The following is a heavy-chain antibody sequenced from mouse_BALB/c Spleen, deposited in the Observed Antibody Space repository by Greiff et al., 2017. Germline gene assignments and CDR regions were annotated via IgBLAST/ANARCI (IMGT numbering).Heavy chain of an antibody. J-gene: IGHJ4*01. V-gene: IGHV1S29*02. CDR2: IYPYNGGT. D-gene: IGHD1-1*02. CDR3: ASRGYFYGSALGNAMDY. CDR1: GYTFTDYN. Sequence: EVKLVESGPELVKPGASVKISCKASGYTFTDYNMHWVKQSHGKSLEWIGYIYPYNGGTGYNQKFKSKATLTVDNSSSTAYMELRSLTSEDSAVYYCASRGYFYGSALGNAMDYWGQGTSVTVSS.